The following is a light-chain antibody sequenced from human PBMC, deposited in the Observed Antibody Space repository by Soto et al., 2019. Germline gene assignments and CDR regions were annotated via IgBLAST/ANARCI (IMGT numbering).Light chain of an antibody. CDR2: DAS. J-gene: IGKJ1*01. Sequence: AIRMTQSPSSLSASTGDRVTITCRASQGISSYLAWYQQKPGKAPELLIFDASNLKSGVSSRFSGSGSGTEFTLTISRLQPDDVATYYCLQYSSHSWTFGQGTKVDIK. V-gene: IGKV1-8*01. CDR1: QGISSY. CDR3: LQYSSHSWT.